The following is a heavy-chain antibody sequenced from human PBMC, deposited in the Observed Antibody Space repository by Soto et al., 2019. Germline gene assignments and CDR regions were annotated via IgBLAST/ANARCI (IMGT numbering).Heavy chain of an antibody. Sequence: EVQLVDSGGGLAQPGGSLRLSCAASGFIFRTMFWAGARRLPGRGLEWVSSISDSGGTSYYADSVKGRFTISRDNSKNTLYLQMNSLRAEDTAIYYCAKRPRALLTFDYWGQGTLVTVSS. J-gene: IGHJ4*02. CDR3: AKRPRALLTFDY. D-gene: IGHD1-26*01. CDR1: GFIFRTM. V-gene: IGHV3-23*04. CDR2: ISDSGGTS.